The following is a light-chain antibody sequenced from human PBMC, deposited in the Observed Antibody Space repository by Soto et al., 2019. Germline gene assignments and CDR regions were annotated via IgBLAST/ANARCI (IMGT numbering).Light chain of an antibody. J-gene: IGLJ3*02. CDR3: SSYAGSTMGV. V-gene: IGLV2-8*01. CDR1: SSDVGGYNY. Sequence: QSALTQPPSASGSPGQSVTISCTGTSSDVGGYNYVSWYQQHPGKAPKLMIYEVSKRPSGVPDRFSGSKSGNTASLTVSGLQAEDEAHYYGSSYAGSTMGVFGGGTKLTVL. CDR2: EVS.